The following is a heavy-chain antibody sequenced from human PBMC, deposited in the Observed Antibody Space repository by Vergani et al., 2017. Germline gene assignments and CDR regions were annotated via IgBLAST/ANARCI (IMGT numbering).Heavy chain of an antibody. J-gene: IGHJ4*02. D-gene: IGHD3-22*01. Sequence: QVQLVDSGGGVVQPGRSLTLSCETSGLMFINYRMHWVRQAPGKGLGWVAVISPDGSNKHYADSVKGRFTISRDNSQNTLYLQMDSLTAEDTAIYFCVNGXYYDQSGLASFDYWGQGTLVTVSS. CDR2: ISPDGSNK. CDR1: GLMFINYR. CDR3: VNGXYYDQSGLASFDY. V-gene: IGHV3-30*18.